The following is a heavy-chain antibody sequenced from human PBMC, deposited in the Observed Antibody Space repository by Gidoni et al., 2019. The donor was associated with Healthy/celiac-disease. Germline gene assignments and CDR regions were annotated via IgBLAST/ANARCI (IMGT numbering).Heavy chain of an antibody. Sequence: QLTLQESGPTLVQPTQTLTLTCTFSGFSLSTSGVGLGWIRQPPGKALEWLALIYWDDDKRYSPALKSRLTITKDNSKNQVVLTMTNMDPVDTATYYGAHDGGNFDYWGQGTLVTVSS. CDR3: AHDGGNFDY. J-gene: IGHJ4*02. D-gene: IGHD3-16*01. CDR2: IYWDDDK. CDR1: GFSLSTSGVG. V-gene: IGHV2-5*02.